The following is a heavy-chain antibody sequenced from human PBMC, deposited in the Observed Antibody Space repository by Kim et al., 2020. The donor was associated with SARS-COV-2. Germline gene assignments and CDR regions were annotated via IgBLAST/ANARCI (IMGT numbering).Heavy chain of an antibody. J-gene: IGHJ4*02. CDR3: ARYFESSGYYLSRLDH. V-gene: IGHV3-7*01. D-gene: IGHD3-22*01. CDR2: IKEDGSDK. CDR1: EFMFSNYW. Sequence: GGSLRLSCAASEFMFSNYWMSWVRQAPGKGPEWVDSIKEDGSDKYYADSAKGRFTISRDNAKNSLYLQMNSLRAEDTAVYYCARYFESSGYYLSRLDHWGQGTLVTVSS.